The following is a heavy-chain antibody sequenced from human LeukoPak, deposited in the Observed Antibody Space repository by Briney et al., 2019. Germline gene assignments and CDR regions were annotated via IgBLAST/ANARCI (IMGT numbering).Heavy chain of an antibody. D-gene: IGHD4-17*01. CDR2: VYNSGST. Sequence: PSETLSLTCAVYGGSFSGYYWSWIRQPPGKGLEWIGRVYNSGSTNYNPSLKSRVTISIDTSKNQFSLKLTSVTAADTAVYYCARAHGDYSETDYWGQGTLVTVSS. V-gene: IGHV4-59*10. CDR1: GGSFSGYY. CDR3: ARAHGDYSETDY. J-gene: IGHJ4*02.